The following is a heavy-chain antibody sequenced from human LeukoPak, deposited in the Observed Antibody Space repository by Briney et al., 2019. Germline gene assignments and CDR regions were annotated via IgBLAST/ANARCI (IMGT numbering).Heavy chain of an antibody. CDR2: INTNTGNP. CDR3: ARGARQWQDY. D-gene: IGHD6-19*01. V-gene: IGHV7-4-1*02. CDR1: GYTFTTYA. J-gene: IGHJ4*02. Sequence: GASVRVSCKASGYTFTTYAMTWVRQAPGQGLEWMGRINTNTGNPTYAQDFTGRFVFSLDTSVSTAYLQINRLKAEDTAVYYCARGARQWQDYWGQGTLVTVSS.